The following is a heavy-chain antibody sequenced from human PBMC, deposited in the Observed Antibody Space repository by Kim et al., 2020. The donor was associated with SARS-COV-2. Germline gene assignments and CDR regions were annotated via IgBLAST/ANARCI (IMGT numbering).Heavy chain of an antibody. D-gene: IGHD4-17*01. J-gene: IGHJ4*02. V-gene: IGHV3-33*06. Sequence: RNKYYADAVKGRLTRSRDNSKNTLYLQMNSLRAEDTAVYYCAKESTVAIDYWGQGTLVTVSS. CDR3: AKESTVAIDY. CDR2: RNK.